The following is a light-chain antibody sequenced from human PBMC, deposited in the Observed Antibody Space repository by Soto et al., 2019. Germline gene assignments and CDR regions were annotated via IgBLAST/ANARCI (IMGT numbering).Light chain of an antibody. Sequence: EVVLTQSPATLSLSPGERATLSCRASESIGNYLAWYQQKLRQAPKLLIYDASHRAIGIPGRFSGDGSGTDFTLTISSLEPEDFAVYYCQWRSDWPPRLTFGGGTKVEIQ. CDR1: ESIGNY. CDR3: QWRSDWPPRLT. J-gene: IGKJ4*01. CDR2: DAS. V-gene: IGKV3-11*01.